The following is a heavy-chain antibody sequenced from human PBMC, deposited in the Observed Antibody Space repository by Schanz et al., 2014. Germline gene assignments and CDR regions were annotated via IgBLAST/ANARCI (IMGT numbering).Heavy chain of an antibody. V-gene: IGHV3-23*03. D-gene: IGHD2-15*01. CDR1: GFSFSSYA. J-gene: IGHJ4*02. Sequence: EVQLLESGGGLVQPGGSLRLSCATSGFSFSSYAINWVRQAPGKGLEWVSIIFTDGRTYYADSVKGRFTVSRDNSKNTLYLQLNSLRAEDTAVYYCARLDPYCRSGTCSRAFDFWGQGTLVTVSP. CDR2: IIFTDGRT. CDR3: ARLDPYCRSGTCSRAFDF.